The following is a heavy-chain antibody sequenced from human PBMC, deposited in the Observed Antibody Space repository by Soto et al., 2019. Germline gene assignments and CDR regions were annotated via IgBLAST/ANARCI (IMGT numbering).Heavy chain of an antibody. CDR3: ARHPERIAEIGWFDP. Sequence: EVQLVESGGGLVQPGGSLRLSCAASGFTFSSYSMNWVRQAPGKGLEWVSYISSSSSTIYYADSVKGRFTISRDNAKNSMYLQMNSLRAEDTAVYYCARHPERIAEIGWFDPWGHGTRVNVSS. CDR2: ISSSSSTI. D-gene: IGHD6-13*01. J-gene: IGHJ5*02. CDR1: GFTFSSYS. V-gene: IGHV3-48*01.